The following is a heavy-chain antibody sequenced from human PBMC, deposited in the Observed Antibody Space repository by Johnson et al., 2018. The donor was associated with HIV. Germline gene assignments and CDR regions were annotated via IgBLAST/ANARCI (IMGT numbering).Heavy chain of an antibody. CDR3: TSTEMVRGVSSYAFDI. CDR1: GFTFRDYA. D-gene: IGHD3-10*01. Sequence: QMLLVESGGGVVQPGRSLRLSCAASGFTFRDYAMHWVRQAPGKGLEWVTVISYDGSNEYYADSVKGRFTISRDESKNTLYLQMNSLKTEDTAVYYCTSTEMVRGVSSYAFDIWGQGTMVTVSS. CDR2: ISYDGSNE. V-gene: IGHV3-30-3*01. J-gene: IGHJ3*02.